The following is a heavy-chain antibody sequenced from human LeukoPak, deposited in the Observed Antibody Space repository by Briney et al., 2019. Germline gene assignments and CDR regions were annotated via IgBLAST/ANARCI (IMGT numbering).Heavy chain of an antibody. Sequence: GGSLRLSCAASAFTVSSNYMSWVRQAPGKGLEWVSVIYSDGTTYYADSVKGRFTISRDNSKNTLYLQMNSLRAEDTAVYYCAKDQGREAAGMDYWGQGTLVTVSS. D-gene: IGHD6-13*01. CDR2: IYSDGTT. CDR1: AFTVSSNY. V-gene: IGHV3-66*02. J-gene: IGHJ4*02. CDR3: AKDQGREAAGMDY.